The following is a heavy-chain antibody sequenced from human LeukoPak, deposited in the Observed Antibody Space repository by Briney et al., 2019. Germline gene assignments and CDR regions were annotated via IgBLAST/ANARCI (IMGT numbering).Heavy chain of an antibody. CDR2: ITTSSTYT. V-gene: IGHV3-21*01. D-gene: IGHD1-26*01. CDR3: ARDPYSGAYGNTYYYYMDV. J-gene: IGHJ6*03. Sequence: GGSLRLSCEASGFSFSSYNMDWVRQTPGKGLEWISSITTSSTYTFYADSVKGRFTISRDNARNSLYLQMNSLTAEDTAVYYCARDPYSGAYGNTYYYYMDVWGKGTTVTIPS. CDR1: GFSFSSYN.